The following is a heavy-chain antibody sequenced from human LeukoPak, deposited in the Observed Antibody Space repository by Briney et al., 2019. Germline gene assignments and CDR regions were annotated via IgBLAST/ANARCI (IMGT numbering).Heavy chain of an antibody. CDR2: IKQDSTEK. V-gene: IGHV3-7*01. D-gene: IGHD2-2*01. CDR1: GFIFTNFW. CDR3: ARDCSRISCYADY. J-gene: IGHJ4*02. Sequence: GGPLRLSCAASGFIFTNFWMSWVRQAPGKGLELVANIKQDSTEKYYVDSVKGRFIISRDNAKNSLYLQMNSLRAEDTAVYYCARDCSRISCYADYWGQGTLVTVSS.